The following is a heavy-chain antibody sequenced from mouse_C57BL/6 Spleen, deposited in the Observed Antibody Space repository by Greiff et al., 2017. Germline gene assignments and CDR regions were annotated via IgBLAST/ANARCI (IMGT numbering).Heavy chain of an antibody. CDR1: GFNIKDYY. Sequence: VQLQQSGAELVRPGASVKLSCTASGFNIKDYYMHWVKQRPEQGLEWIGRIDPEDGDTEYAPKFQGKATMTADTSSNPAYLQLSSLTSEDTAVYYCTTGYYGRFDYWGQGTTLTVSS. V-gene: IGHV14-1*01. CDR3: TTGYYGRFDY. J-gene: IGHJ2*01. D-gene: IGHD1-1*01. CDR2: IDPEDGDT.